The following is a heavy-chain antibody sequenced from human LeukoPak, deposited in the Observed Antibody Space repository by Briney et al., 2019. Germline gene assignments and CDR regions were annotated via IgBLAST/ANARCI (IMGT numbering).Heavy chain of an antibody. J-gene: IGHJ4*02. V-gene: IGHV4-39*07. Sequence: SETLSLTCTVSGGSISSSSYYWGWIRQPPGKGLEWIGSIYYSGSTYYNPSLKSRVTISVDTSKNQFSLKLSSVTAADTAVYYCARGAAAGTLSPFFDYWGQGTLVTVSS. D-gene: IGHD6-13*01. CDR1: GGSISSSSYY. CDR2: IYYSGST. CDR3: ARGAAAGTLSPFFDY.